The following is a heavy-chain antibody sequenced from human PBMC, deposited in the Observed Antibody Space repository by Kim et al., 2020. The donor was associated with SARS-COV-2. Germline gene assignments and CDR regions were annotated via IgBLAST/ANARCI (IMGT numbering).Heavy chain of an antibody. CDR3: FADNEGDPSGYRL. Sequence: GGSLRLSCAASTFTFENYLMTWVRQAPGKGLEWIAVISGSGGTIYYADSVKGRFSVSRDNSMRTLFLQMNSLRAEDTAIYYCFADNEGDPSGYRLWGQGT. D-gene: IGHD5-12*01. J-gene: IGHJ4*02. V-gene: IGHV3-23*01. CDR1: TFTFENYL. CDR2: ISGSGGTI.